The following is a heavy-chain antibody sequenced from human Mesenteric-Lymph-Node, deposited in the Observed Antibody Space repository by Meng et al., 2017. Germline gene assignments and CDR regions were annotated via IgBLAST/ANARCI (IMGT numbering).Heavy chain of an antibody. Sequence: GESLKISCVASGFTFSAFEMNWVRQAPGKGLEWVSYISRSGSTTYYADSVRGRVTISRDNAKNSVFLLMDSLRGEDTAVYYCARASRLDYGDYWGQGTLVTVSS. CDR1: GFTFSAFE. V-gene: IGHV3-48*03. CDR2: ISRSGSTT. D-gene: IGHD5-12*01. CDR3: ARASRLDYGDY. J-gene: IGHJ4*02.